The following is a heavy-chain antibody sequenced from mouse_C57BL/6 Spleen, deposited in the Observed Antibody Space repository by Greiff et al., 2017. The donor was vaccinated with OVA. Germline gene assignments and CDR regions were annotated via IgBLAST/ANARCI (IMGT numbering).Heavy chain of an antibody. CDR3: AKGGGNFYYAMDY. V-gene: IGHV2-5*01. CDR2: IWRGGST. J-gene: IGHJ4*01. CDR1: GFSLTSYG. Sequence: VQLQQSGPGLVQPSQSLSITCTVSGFSLTSYGVHWVRQSPGKGLEWLGVIWRGGSTDYNAAFMSRLSITKDNSKSQVFFKMNSLQADDTAIYYCAKGGGNFYYAMDYWGQGTSVTVSS. D-gene: IGHD2-1*01.